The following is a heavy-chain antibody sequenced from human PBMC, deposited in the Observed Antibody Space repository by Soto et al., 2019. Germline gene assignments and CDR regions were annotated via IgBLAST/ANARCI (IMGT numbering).Heavy chain of an antibody. J-gene: IGHJ6*02. D-gene: IGHD2-15*01. CDR2: FDPEDGET. CDR3: ATVGVVVAAWDYYGMDV. V-gene: IGHV1-24*01. Sequence: ASVKVSCKVSGYTLTELSMHWVRQAPGKGLEWMGGFDPEDGETIYAQKFQGRVTMTEDTSTDTAYMELSSLRSEDTAVYYCATVGVVVAAWDYYGMDVRGQGTTVTVSS. CDR1: GYTLTELS.